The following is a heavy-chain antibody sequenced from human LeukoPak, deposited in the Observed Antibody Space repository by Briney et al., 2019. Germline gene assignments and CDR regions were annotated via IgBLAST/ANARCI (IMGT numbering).Heavy chain of an antibody. D-gene: IGHD2-2*01. Sequence: GGSLRLSCAASGFTFSSYSMNWVRQAPGKGLEWVSSISSSSSYIYYADSVKGRFTISRDNAKNSLYLQMNSLRAEDTAVYYCARHSRGDIVVVPAPPDVWGKGTTVTVSS. CDR3: ARHSRGDIVVVPAPPDV. J-gene: IGHJ6*04. CDR1: GFTFSSYS. V-gene: IGHV3-21*01. CDR2: ISSSSSYI.